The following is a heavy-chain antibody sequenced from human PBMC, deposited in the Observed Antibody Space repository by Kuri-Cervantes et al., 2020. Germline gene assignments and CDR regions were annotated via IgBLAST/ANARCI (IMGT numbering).Heavy chain of an antibody. CDR1: GYTFTSYY. CDR3: ARGVDICSGGTCYPNYYYYYMDV. CDR2: INPSGGST. D-gene: IGHD2-15*01. V-gene: IGHV1-46*01. Sequence: ASVKVSCKASGYTFTSYYMHWVRQAPGQGLEWMGIINPSGGSTSYAQKFQGRVTMTRDTSTSTAYMELSSLRSEDTAVYYCARGVDICSGGTCYPNYYYYYMDVWGKGTTVTVSS. J-gene: IGHJ6*03.